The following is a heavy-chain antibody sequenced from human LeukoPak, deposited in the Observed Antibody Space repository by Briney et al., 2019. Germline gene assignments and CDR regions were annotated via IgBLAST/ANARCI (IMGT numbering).Heavy chain of an antibody. CDR2: IYPSGST. V-gene: IGHV4-4*07. D-gene: IGHD1-26*01. J-gene: IGHJ4*02. Sequence: SETLSLTCTVSGGSISSYYWNWIRQPAGMGLEWIGHIYPSGSTNYNPSLKSRVTMSVDTSKKQFSLKLGSVIAADTAVYYCARGSGNYSPNFDYWGQGTLVTVSS. CDR1: GGSISSYY. CDR3: ARGSGNYSPNFDY.